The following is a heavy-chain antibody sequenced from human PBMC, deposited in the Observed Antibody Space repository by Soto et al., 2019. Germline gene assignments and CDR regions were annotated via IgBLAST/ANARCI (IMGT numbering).Heavy chain of an antibody. Sequence: SETLSLTCAVYGGSFSGYYWSWIRQPPGKGLEWIGEINHSGSTNYNPSLKSRVTISVDTSKNQFSLKLSSVTAADTAVYYCARARRVVVVPAAPFDYWGQGTLVTVSS. J-gene: IGHJ4*02. CDR3: ARARRVVVVPAAPFDY. D-gene: IGHD2-2*01. CDR1: GGSFSGYY. V-gene: IGHV4-34*01. CDR2: INHSGST.